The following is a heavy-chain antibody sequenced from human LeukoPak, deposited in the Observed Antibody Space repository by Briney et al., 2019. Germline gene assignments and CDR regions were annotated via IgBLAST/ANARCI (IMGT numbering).Heavy chain of an antibody. CDR2: ISGSGGST. Sequence: GGSLRLSCAASGFTFSSYAMSWVRQAPGKGLEWVSAISGSGGSTYYADSVKGRFTISRDNSKNTLYLQMNSLRAEDTAVYYCAKVLGRYSKQKYYFDYWGQGTLVTVSS. J-gene: IGHJ4*02. CDR1: GFTFSSYA. D-gene: IGHD1-26*01. V-gene: IGHV3-23*01. CDR3: AKVLGRYSKQKYYFDY.